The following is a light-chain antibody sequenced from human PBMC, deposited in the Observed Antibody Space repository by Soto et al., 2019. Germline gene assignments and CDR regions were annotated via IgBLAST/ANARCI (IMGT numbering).Light chain of an antibody. CDR2: EVT. J-gene: IGLJ1*01. CDR1: SGDVGSYNL. V-gene: IGLV2-23*02. Sequence: QSALTQPASVSGSPGQSITIPCTGTSGDVGSYNLVSWYQQHPGKAPKPLIYEVTERPSGVSNRFSGSKSGSTASLTISGLQPDDEADYYCCSYAGNSEVFGTGTKVTVL. CDR3: CSYAGNSEV.